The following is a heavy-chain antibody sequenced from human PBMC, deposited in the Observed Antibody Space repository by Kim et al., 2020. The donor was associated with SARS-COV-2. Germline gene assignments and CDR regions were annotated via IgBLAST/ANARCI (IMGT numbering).Heavy chain of an antibody. V-gene: IGHV4-61*07. Sequence: YNPSRKGRFSISIDTPKNQFSLKMESVTAADTAVYYCARLRRGPWNFDYWGQGTLVTVS. D-gene: IGHD3-10*01. CDR3: ARLRRGPWNFDY. J-gene: IGHJ4*02.